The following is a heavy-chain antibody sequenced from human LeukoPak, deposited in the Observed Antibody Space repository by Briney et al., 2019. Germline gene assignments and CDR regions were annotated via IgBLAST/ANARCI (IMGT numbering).Heavy chain of an antibody. CDR2: ISSSSSTI. J-gene: IGHJ4*02. CDR3: ARDGHDWGSYRRYDY. Sequence: PGGTLRLSCAASGFTFSSYGMSWVRQAPGKGLEWVSYISSSSSTIYYADSVKGRFTISRDNAKNSLYLQMNSLRAEDTAVYYCARDGHDWGSYRRYDYWGQGTLVTVSS. V-gene: IGHV3-48*01. CDR1: GFTFSSYG. D-gene: IGHD3-16*02.